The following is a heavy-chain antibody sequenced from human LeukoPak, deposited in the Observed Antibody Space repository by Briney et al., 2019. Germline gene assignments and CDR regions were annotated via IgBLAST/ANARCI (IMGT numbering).Heavy chain of an antibody. CDR3: VKDRVPDSGWSFDV. V-gene: IGHV3-23*01. Sequence: GGSLRLSCTTSGFTFATYSMSWVRQAPGQGLEWVASIFGSASKIYHADSVKGRFTVSRDNSKNTLYLQMNGLRVEDTAIYYCVKDRVPDSGWSFDVWGRGTMVTVSA. CDR2: IFGSASKI. CDR1: GFTFATYS. D-gene: IGHD6-19*01. J-gene: IGHJ3*01.